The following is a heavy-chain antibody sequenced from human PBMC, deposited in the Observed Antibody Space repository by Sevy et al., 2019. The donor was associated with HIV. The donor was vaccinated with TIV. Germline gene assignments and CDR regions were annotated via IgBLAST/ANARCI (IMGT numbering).Heavy chain of an antibody. Sequence: SETLSLTCTVSGGSISSYYWSWIRQPAGKGLEWIGRIYTSGSINYNPSLKSRVTMSVDTSKNQFSLKLSSVTAADTAVYYCARERARGAAAGTLSWFDPWGQGTLVTVSS. CDR3: ARERARGAAAGTLSWFDP. D-gene: IGHD6-13*01. V-gene: IGHV4-4*07. J-gene: IGHJ5*02. CDR2: IYTSGSI. CDR1: GGSISSYY.